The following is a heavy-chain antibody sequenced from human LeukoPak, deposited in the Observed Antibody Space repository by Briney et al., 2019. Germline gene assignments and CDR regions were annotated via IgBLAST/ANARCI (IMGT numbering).Heavy chain of an antibody. CDR3: ARTRGYNYGYSDD. D-gene: IGHD5-18*01. CDR2: ISGGSTVI. CDR1: GFTFSSYN. Sequence: PGGSLRLSCAASGFTFSSYNMNWVRQAPGKGLEWVSYISGGSTVIDYADSVRGRFTLSRDNAKNSLYLQMNSLRGEDTVVYYCARTRGYNYGYSDDWGQGTLVTVSS. J-gene: IGHJ4*02. V-gene: IGHV3-48*01.